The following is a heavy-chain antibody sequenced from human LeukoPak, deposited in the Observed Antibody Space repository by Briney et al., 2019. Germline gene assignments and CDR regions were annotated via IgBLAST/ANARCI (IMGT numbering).Heavy chain of an antibody. Sequence: GGSLRLSCAASGFTFSSYFMSWVRQAPGKGLEWVSTVTSGGTTYYADSVKGLFTISRDNSKNTLYLQMNSLRAEDTAVYYCAKGGSPSCYSSSGYWGQGTLVTVSS. CDR2: VTSGGTT. J-gene: IGHJ4*02. CDR1: GFTFSSYF. CDR3: AKGGSPSCYSSSGY. D-gene: IGHD2-2*01. V-gene: IGHV3-23*01.